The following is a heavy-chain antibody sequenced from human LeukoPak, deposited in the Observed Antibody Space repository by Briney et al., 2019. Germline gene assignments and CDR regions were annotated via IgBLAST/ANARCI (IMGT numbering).Heavy chain of an antibody. D-gene: IGHD2-15*01. J-gene: IGHJ4*02. CDR2: IYWYDDR. V-gene: IGHV2-5*01. CDR1: GFSLTTSGVG. CDR3: AHRLVGFTGRYSQAYFDF. Sequence: SGPTLLQPTQTLALTCTFSGFSLTTSGVGVGWIRESPGKALEWLAVIYWYDDRRYRPSLNHRLTITEDTSRNQVVLTTTNRDPVDTGTYYCAHRLVGFTGRYSQAYFDFWGLRTLVTVSS.